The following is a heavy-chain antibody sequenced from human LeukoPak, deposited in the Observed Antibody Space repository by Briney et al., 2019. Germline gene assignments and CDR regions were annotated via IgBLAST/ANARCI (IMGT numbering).Heavy chain of an antibody. CDR1: RFTDY. CDR3: ARDRVVGTSGFAFDI. D-gene: IGHD1-26*01. J-gene: IGHJ3*02. CDR2: IYSGGST. Sequence: PGGSLRLSCAASRFTDYMTWVRQAPGKGLEWVSVIYSGGSTYYAASVKGRFSVSRDNSKNTVYLQMNSLRAEDTAVYYCARDRVVGTSGFAFDIWGQGTMVTVSS. V-gene: IGHV3-53*01.